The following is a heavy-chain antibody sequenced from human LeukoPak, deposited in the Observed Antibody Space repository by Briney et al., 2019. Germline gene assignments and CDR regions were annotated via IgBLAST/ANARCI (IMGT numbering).Heavy chain of an antibody. CDR3: ARAIFQGSGFGEHVGPNYFDY. D-gene: IGHD3-10*01. J-gene: IGHJ4*02. V-gene: IGHV4-39*07. CDR2: IYYSGST. CDR1: GGSISSSSYD. Sequence: PSETLSLTCTVSGGSISSSSYDWGWIRQPPGKGLEWIGTIYYSGSTYYNPSLKSRVTISIDTSKNQFSLKLSSVTAADTAVYYCARAIFQGSGFGEHVGPNYFDYWGQGTLDTVSS.